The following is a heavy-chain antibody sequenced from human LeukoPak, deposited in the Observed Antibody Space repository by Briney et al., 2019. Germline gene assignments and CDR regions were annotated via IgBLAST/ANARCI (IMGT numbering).Heavy chain of an antibody. J-gene: IGHJ4*02. CDR3: ARVSRIELWEHHFDY. CDR1: GYTFTSYG. V-gene: IGHV1-18*01. D-gene: IGHD5-18*01. Sequence: ASVKVSCKASGYTFTSYGISWVRQAPGQGLEWMGWISAYNGNTNYAQKFQGRVTITADESTRTTYMELSSLRSEDTAVYYCARVSRIELWEHHFDYWGQGTLVTVSS. CDR2: ISAYNGNT.